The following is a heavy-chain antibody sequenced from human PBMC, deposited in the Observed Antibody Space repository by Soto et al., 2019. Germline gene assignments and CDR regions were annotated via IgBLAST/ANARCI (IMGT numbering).Heavy chain of an antibody. CDR2: VSVSDRST. Sequence: PGGSLRLSCAASGFTFSSYSMNWVRQAPGKGLEWVSSVSVSDRSTYYADSVKGRFIISRDNSKNTLYLQVNSLRAEDTAIYYCAKYQTYSYNSGTRRYYGMDVWGQGTTVTVSS. CDR3: AKYQTYSYNSGTRRYYGMDV. CDR1: GFTFSSYS. J-gene: IGHJ6*02. D-gene: IGHD3-10*01. V-gene: IGHV3-23*01.